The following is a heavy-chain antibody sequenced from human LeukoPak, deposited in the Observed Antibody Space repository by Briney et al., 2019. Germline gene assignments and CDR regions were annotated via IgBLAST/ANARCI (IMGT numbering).Heavy chain of an antibody. J-gene: IGHJ6*03. Sequence: SETLSLTCTVSGGSISSSSYYWGWIRQPPGKGLEWIGSIYYSGSTYYNPSLKSRVTISVDTSKNQFSLKLSSVTAADTAVYYCARAVVVVVAATDYYYYYMDVWGKGTTVTVSS. D-gene: IGHD2-15*01. CDR1: GGSISSSSYY. V-gene: IGHV4-39*07. CDR2: IYYSGST. CDR3: ARAVVVVVAATDYYYYYMDV.